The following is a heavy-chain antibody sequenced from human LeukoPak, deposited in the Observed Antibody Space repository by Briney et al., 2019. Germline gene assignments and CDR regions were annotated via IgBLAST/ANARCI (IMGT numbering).Heavy chain of an antibody. CDR1: AYAFTAYY. Sequence: ASVKVSCKASAYAFTAYYMHLVRQAPGQGLGWMGWINPNSGDTNFAQRFQGRVTMTRDTSISTGYMDLSRLRSDDTAVYYCARADWSMLDYWGQGTLVTVSS. CDR3: ARADWSMLDY. CDR2: INPNSGDT. V-gene: IGHV1-2*02. D-gene: IGHD1-1*01. J-gene: IGHJ4*02.